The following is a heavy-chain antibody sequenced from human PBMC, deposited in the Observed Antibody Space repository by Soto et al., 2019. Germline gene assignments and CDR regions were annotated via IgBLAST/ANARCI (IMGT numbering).Heavy chain of an antibody. CDR2: LYSARIA. V-gene: IGHV4-39*01. CDR1: GGSISISNFY. J-gene: IGHJ4*02. D-gene: IGHD3-22*01. CDR3: ARLSPTTPYYYDSSGYPL. Sequence: SETLSLTCSVSGGSISISNFYWGWVRQSPGRGLEWIGSLYSARIAYYNPSLKSRVSISGDTSQNQFSLKLDSVTAADTAVYYCARLSPTTPYYYDSSGYPLWGQGTLVTVSS.